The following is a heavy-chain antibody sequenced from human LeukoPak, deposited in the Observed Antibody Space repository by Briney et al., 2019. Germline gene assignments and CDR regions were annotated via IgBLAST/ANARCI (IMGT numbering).Heavy chain of an antibody. CDR1: GFTFSSYW. J-gene: IGHJ4*02. Sequence: GGSLRLSCAASGFTFSSYWMSWVRQAPGKGLEWVANIKQDGSEKYYVDSVKGRFTISRDNAKNPLYLQMNSLRAEDTAVYYCARYSPMRWLQFRAFDYWGQGTLVTVSS. V-gene: IGHV3-7*01. CDR3: ARYSPMRWLQFRAFDY. D-gene: IGHD5-24*01. CDR2: IKQDGSEK.